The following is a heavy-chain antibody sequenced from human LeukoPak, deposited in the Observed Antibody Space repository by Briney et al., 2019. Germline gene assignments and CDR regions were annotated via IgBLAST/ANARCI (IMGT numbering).Heavy chain of an antibody. CDR3: ARGKIDY. CDR1: GGSVSSSS. V-gene: IGHV3-48*01. Sequence: ETLSLTCTVSGGSVSSSSYYWGWIRQPPGKGLVWVSYISSSSSTIYYADSVKGRFTISRDNAKNSLYLQMNSLRAEDTAVYYCARGKIDYWGQGTLVTVSS. J-gene: IGHJ4*02. CDR2: ISSSSSTI.